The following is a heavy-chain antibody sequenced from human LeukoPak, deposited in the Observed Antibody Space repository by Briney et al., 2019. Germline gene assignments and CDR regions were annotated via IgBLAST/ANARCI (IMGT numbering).Heavy chain of an antibody. J-gene: IGHJ4*02. CDR1: GFTFSSYW. D-gene: IGHD6-13*01. Sequence: QTGGSLRLSCAASGFTFSSYWMHWVRQAPGKGLVWVSRINTDGSSTSYADSVKGRFTISRDNAKNTLYLQMNSLRAEDTAVYYCAREGIAAAGFDYWGQGTLVTVSS. CDR3: AREGIAAAGFDY. V-gene: IGHV3-74*01. CDR2: INTDGSST.